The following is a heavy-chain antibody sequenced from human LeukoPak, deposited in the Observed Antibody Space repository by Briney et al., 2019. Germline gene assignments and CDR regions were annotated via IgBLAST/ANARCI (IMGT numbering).Heavy chain of an antibody. Sequence: GGSLRLSCAASGFTFSSYSMNWVRQAPGKGLEWVSSISSSSSYIYYADSVKGRFTIFRDNAKNSLYLQMNSLRAEDTAVYYCATNGGGYFDYWGQGTLVTVSS. D-gene: IGHD3-10*01. CDR3: ATNGGGYFDY. J-gene: IGHJ4*02. CDR1: GFTFSSYS. CDR2: ISSSSSYI. V-gene: IGHV3-21*01.